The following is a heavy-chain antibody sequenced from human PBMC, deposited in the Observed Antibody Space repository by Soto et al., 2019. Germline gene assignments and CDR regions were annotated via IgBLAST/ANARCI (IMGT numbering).Heavy chain of an antibody. Sequence: SETLSLTCTVSGGSISSYYWSCIRQPAWKGLEWIVRIYTSGSSNYNPSLKSRVTMSVDTSKNQFSLKLSSVTAADTAVYYCARVIEQLAIDYWGQGTLVTVSS. CDR2: IYTSGSS. J-gene: IGHJ4*02. CDR1: GGSISSYY. D-gene: IGHD6-6*01. CDR3: ARVIEQLAIDY. V-gene: IGHV4-4*07.